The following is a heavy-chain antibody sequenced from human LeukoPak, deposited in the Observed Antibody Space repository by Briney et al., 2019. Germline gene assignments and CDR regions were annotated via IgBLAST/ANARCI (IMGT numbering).Heavy chain of an antibody. V-gene: IGHV4-34*01. CDR3: ARDRYYYGSGSYPPLDY. CDR2: INHSGST. Sequence: SETLSLTCAVYGGSFSGYYWSWIRQPPGKGLEWIGEINHSGSTNYNPSLKSRVTISVDTSKNQFSLKLSSVTAADTAVYYCARDRYYYGSGSYPPLDYWCQGTLVTVSS. D-gene: IGHD3-10*01. CDR1: GGSFSGYY. J-gene: IGHJ4*02.